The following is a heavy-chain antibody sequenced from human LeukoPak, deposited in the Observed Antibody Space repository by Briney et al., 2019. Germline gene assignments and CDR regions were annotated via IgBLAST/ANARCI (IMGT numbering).Heavy chain of an antibody. Sequence: IDGGRTAYAGSVRGRFTISRDNAKNTVYLHMTSLTAEDTAVYFCARGLMDDYGTDVWGQGTTVTVSS. CDR3: ARGLMDDYGTDV. CDR2: IDGGRT. V-gene: IGHV3-74*01. J-gene: IGHJ6*02. D-gene: IGHD3/OR15-3a*01.